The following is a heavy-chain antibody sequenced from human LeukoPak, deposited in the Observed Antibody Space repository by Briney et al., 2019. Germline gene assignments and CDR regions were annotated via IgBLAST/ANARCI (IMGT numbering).Heavy chain of an antibody. V-gene: IGHV4-59*01. D-gene: IGHD2-2*01. CDR1: GGSISSYH. J-gene: IGHJ4*02. CDR2: IHYSGTT. CDR3: ARGFSRRNHCGSPRCSSTTWFASDFDY. Sequence: PSETLSLTCTVSGGSISSYHWAWIRQPPGKGLEWIGYIHYSGTTNYNPSLKSRVTISVDTSKNQFSLRLSSVIAADTAVYYCARGFSRRNHCGSPRCSSTTWFASDFDYWGQGTPVTVSS.